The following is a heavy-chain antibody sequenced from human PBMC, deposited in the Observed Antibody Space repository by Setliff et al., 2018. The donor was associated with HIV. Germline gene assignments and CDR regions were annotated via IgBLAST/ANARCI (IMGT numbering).Heavy chain of an antibody. Sequence: ASVKVSCKTSGNTFARQSHDLHWVRQVPGQGLEWMGWINLVTGKTAYLQKFQGRFTISRDNTKNSLYLLMNSLRAEDTALYYCVKDRSYGSGSYGMDVWGQGATVTVSS. CDR3: VKDRSYGSGSYGMDV. CDR2: INLVTGKT. J-gene: IGHJ6*02. D-gene: IGHD3-10*01. V-gene: IGHV1-3*01. CDR1: GNTFARQSHD.